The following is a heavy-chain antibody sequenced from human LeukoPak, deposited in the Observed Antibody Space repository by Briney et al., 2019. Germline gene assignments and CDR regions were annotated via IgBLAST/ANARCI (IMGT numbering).Heavy chain of an antibody. V-gene: IGHV4-59*01. CDR2: IYYSGST. D-gene: IGHD6-6*01. CDR3: ARDYSSSARSYYYYYMDV. J-gene: IGHJ6*03. CDR1: GCSISSYY. Sequence: PSETLSLTCTVSGCSISSYYWSWIRQPPGKGLEWIGYIYYSGSTNYNPSLKSRVTTSVDTSKNQFSLKLSSVTAADTAVYYCARDYSSSARSYYYYYMDVWGKGTTVTVSS.